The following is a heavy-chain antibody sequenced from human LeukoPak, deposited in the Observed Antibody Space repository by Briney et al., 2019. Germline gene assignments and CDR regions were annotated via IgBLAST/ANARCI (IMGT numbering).Heavy chain of an antibody. V-gene: IGHV1-8*02. J-gene: IGHJ6*04. CDR1: GYTFTGYY. Sequence: ASVKVSCKASGYTFTGYYMHWVRQAPGQGLEWMGWINPNSGNTGYAQKFQGRVTMTRNTSISTAYMELSSLRSEDTAVYYCARGSRGGRTAVRGVIIVWGKGTTVTVSS. CDR2: INPNSGNT. D-gene: IGHD3-10*01. CDR3: ARGSRGGRTAVRGVIIV.